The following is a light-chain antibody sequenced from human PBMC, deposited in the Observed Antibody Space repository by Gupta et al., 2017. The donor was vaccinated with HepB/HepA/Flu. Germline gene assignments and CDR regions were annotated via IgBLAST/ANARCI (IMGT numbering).Light chain of an antibody. CDR1: NIGSKT. CDR3: QVWDNSRDHPGVV. V-gene: IGLV3-21*03. Sequence: SYVLTQPPSVSVAPGTTASITCGGDNIGSKTVQWYQQKPGQAPGLVVYGDSDRPSGIPERFSGSNSGGTATLTITWVEAGDEADYYCQVWDNSRDHPGVVFGGGTKVAVL. CDR2: GDS. J-gene: IGLJ2*01.